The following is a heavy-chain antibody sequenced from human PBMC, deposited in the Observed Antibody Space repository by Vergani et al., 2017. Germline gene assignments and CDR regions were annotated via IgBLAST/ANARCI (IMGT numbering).Heavy chain of an antibody. D-gene: IGHD4-11*01. CDR3: AKXLSYSTAWPHFDS. V-gene: IGHV3-33*03. J-gene: IGHJ4*02. CDR1: GFTFSSYG. CDR2: IWYDGSNK. Sequence: QVQLVESGGGVVQPGRSLRLSCAASGFTFSSYGMHWVRQAPGKGLEWVAVIWYDGSNKYYADSVKGRFTISRDSSKTVYLQMNSLRVEDTAMYFCAKXLSYSTAWPHFDSRGQGTLVTVSS.